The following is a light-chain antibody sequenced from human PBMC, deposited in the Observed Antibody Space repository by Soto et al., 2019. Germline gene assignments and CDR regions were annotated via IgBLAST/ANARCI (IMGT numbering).Light chain of an antibody. V-gene: IGLV2-14*01. CDR2: EVS. J-gene: IGLJ1*01. CDR1: SGDIGGYNY. CDR3: SSHTSYRTLV. Sequence: QAALTQPASVSGSPGQSIAISCTGTSGDIGGYNYVSWYQQHPGKAPKLIIHEVSNRPSGVSDRFSGSKSGNTASLAISGLQADDEADYYCSSHTSYRTLVFGTGTKVTVL.